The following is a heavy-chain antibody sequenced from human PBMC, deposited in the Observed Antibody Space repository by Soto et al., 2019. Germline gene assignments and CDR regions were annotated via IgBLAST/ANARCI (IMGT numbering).Heavy chain of an antibody. Sequence: ASVKVSCKASGYTFTTYTMHWVRQAPGQRLEWLGWINPGNAYTKYSQKFQGAVAFTRDTSATTVYMELGSLTSEDTAVYYCAKDVNSLRFLEWLLGYWGQGTLVTVSS. D-gene: IGHD3-3*01. J-gene: IGHJ4*02. CDR1: GYTFTTYT. V-gene: IGHV1-3*01. CDR3: AKDVNSLRFLEWLLGY. CDR2: INPGNAYT.